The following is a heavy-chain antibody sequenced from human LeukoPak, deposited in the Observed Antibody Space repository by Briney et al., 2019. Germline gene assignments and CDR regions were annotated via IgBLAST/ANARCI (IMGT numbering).Heavy chain of an antibody. CDR1: GFTFSSYA. CDR2: ISGSGGST. Sequence: PGGSLRLSCAASGFTFSSYAMSWVRQAPGKGLEWVSVISGSGGSTYYADSVKGRFTISRDNSKNTLYLQMNSLRAEDTAVYYCAKDCCLRVATARSPFDYWGQGTLVTVSS. CDR3: AKDCCLRVATARSPFDY. V-gene: IGHV3-23*01. D-gene: IGHD5-12*01. J-gene: IGHJ4*02.